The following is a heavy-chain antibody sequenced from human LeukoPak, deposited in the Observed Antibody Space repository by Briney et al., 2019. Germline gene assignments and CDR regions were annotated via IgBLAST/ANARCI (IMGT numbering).Heavy chain of an antibody. D-gene: IGHD4-23*01. CDR1: GGTFNSYA. Sequence: SVKVSFKASGGTFNSYAISWVRQAPGQGVEWMGGIIPIFGTANYAQKFQGRVTITTDESTSTAYMELSSLRSEDTAVYYCARVRGTVANSGFKVYYFDYWGQGTLVTVSS. CDR2: IIPIFGTA. CDR3: ARVRGTVANSGFKVYYFDY. V-gene: IGHV1-69*05. J-gene: IGHJ4*02.